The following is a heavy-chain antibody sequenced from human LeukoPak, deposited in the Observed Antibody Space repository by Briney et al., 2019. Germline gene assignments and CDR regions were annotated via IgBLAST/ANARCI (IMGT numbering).Heavy chain of an antibody. V-gene: IGHV3-30-3*01. D-gene: IGHD1-26*01. J-gene: IGHJ6*02. CDR1: GFTFSSYA. Sequence: GGSLRLSCAASGFTFSSYAMHWVRQAPGKGLEWVAVISYDGSNKYYADSVKGRFTISRDNSKNTPYLQMNSLRIEDTAVYYCARDREWESEYFYGMDVWGQGTTVTVSS. CDR2: ISYDGSNK. CDR3: ARDREWESEYFYGMDV.